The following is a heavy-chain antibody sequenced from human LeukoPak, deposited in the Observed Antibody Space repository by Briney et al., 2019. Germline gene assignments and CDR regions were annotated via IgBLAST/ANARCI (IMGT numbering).Heavy chain of an antibody. CDR1: GFTFSSYN. Sequence: GGSLRLSCAASGFTFSSYNMNWVRQAPGKGLEWVSSISSSSSYIYYADSVKGRFTISRDNAKNSLYLQMNSLRAEDTAVYYCARGGYSTVVTPFDYWGQGTLVTVSS. D-gene: IGHD4-23*01. CDR2: ISSSSSYI. J-gene: IGHJ4*02. CDR3: ARGGYSTVVTPFDY. V-gene: IGHV3-21*01.